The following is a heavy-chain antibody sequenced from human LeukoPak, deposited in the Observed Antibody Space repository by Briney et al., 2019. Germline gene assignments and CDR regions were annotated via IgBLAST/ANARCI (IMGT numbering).Heavy chain of an antibody. CDR2: ISGGGGST. J-gene: IGHJ4*02. D-gene: IGHD3-22*01. Sequence: GGSLRLSCAASGFTFSSYAMSWVRQAPGKGLEWVSTISGGGGSTYYSDSVKGRFTISRDNSKDALYLQMNSLRAEDTAIYYCAKENWGYNWKYDSSGSGINYWGQGTLVTFSS. CDR3: AKENWGYNWKYDSSGSGINY. V-gene: IGHV3-23*01. CDR1: GFTFSSYA.